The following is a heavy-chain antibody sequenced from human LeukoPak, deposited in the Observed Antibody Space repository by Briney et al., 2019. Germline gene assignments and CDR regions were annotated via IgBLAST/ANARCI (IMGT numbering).Heavy chain of an antibody. V-gene: IGHV3-74*01. CDR2: INSDGRST. D-gene: IGHD2-2*01. CDR3: ARLDIVVVPSASSWFDP. Sequence: PGGSLRLSCAASGFTFSSYWMLWVRQAPGKGLVWVSRINSDGRSTSYADSVKGRFTISRDNAKNTLYLQMNSLRVEDTAVYYCARLDIVVVPSASSWFDPWGQGTLVTVSS. CDR1: GFTFSSYW. J-gene: IGHJ5*02.